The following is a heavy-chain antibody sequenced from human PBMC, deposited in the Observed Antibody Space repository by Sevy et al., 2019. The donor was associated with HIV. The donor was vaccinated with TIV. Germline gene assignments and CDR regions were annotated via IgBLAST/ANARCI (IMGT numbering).Heavy chain of an antibody. V-gene: IGHV3-7*01. Sequence: GGSLRLSCAASGFTISSYWMLWVRQAPGKGLEWVANINQDGSTKYYLDSVKGRFTIFKDNAKNSVVLQMNSLTAEDTGVYFCVRAMASADSFWGQGTLVTVSS. CDR2: INQDGSTK. J-gene: IGHJ4*02. CDR3: VRAMASADSF. CDR1: GFTISSYW. D-gene: IGHD3-10*01.